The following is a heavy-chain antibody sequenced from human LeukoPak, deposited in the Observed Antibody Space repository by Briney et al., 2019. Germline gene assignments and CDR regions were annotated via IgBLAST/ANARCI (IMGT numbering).Heavy chain of an antibody. CDR3: AKPSRMGTINPSY. Sequence: SETLSLTCTVSGGSISNSSYYWGWIRQPPGKGLEWIGSMYYSGSTYYNPSLKSRATISVDTSKNQFSLKLSSVTAADTAVYYCAKPSRMGTINPSYWGQGTLVTVSS. D-gene: IGHD5-24*01. J-gene: IGHJ4*02. V-gene: IGHV4-39*01. CDR2: MYYSGST. CDR1: GGSISNSSYY.